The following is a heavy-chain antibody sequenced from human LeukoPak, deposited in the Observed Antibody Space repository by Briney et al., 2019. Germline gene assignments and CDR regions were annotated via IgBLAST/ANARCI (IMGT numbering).Heavy chain of an antibody. Sequence: SQTLSLTCTVSGGSISSGDYYWSGIRQPPGKGLEWIGYIYYSGSTYYNPSLKSRVTISVDTSKNQFSLKLSSVTAADTAVYYCASETTLYRLLRYWFFDLWGRGTLVTVSS. CDR1: GGSISSGDYY. V-gene: IGHV4-30-4*01. J-gene: IGHJ2*01. D-gene: IGHD2-2*01. CDR2: IYYSGST. CDR3: ASETTLYRLLRYWFFDL.